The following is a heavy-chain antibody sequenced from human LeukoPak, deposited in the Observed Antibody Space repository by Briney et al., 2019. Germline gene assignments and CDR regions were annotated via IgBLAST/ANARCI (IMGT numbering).Heavy chain of an antibody. D-gene: IGHD1-26*01. V-gene: IGHV4-39*01. CDR2: IYYSGST. CDR1: GGSISSSGYY. CDR3: ARHEYSGSYYGLSWFDP. Sequence: SETLSLICTVSGGSISSSGYYWGWIRQPPGRGLEWIARIYYSGSTYYNPSLKSRVTISVDTSKTQLSLKLSSLTAADTAVYYCARHEYSGSYYGLSWFDPWGLGTLVTVSS. J-gene: IGHJ5*02.